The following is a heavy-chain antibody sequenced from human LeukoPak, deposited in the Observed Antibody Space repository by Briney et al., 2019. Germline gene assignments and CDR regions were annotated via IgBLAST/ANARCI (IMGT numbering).Heavy chain of an antibody. J-gene: IGHJ4*02. D-gene: IGHD4-17*01. Sequence: SENLSLTCAVSGGSISSSNWWTWVRQPPGKGLEWIGEIYHSGSTNYNPSLKSRVTISVDKSKNQFSLKLSSVTAADTAVYYCARSRYGDYGPYYFDYWGQGTLVTVSS. CDR1: GGSISSSNW. V-gene: IGHV4-4*02. CDR3: ARSRYGDYGPYYFDY. CDR2: IYHSGST.